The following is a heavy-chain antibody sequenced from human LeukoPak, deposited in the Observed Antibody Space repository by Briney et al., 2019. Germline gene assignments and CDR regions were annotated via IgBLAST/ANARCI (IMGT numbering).Heavy chain of an antibody. CDR3: ARDETPDTAMVYYFDY. Sequence: ASVKVSCKASGCTFTSYYMHWVRQAPGQGLEWMGIINPSGGSTSYAQKFQGRVTMTRDTSTSTVYMELSSLRSEDTAVYYCARDETPDTAMVYYFDYWGQGTLVTVSS. V-gene: IGHV1-46*01. CDR1: GCTFTSYY. J-gene: IGHJ4*02. CDR2: INPSGGST. D-gene: IGHD5-18*01.